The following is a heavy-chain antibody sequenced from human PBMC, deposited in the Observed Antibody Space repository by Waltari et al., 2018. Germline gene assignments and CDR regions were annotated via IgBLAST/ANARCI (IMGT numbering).Heavy chain of an antibody. D-gene: IGHD4-17*01. CDR1: GDSLHRANYY. J-gene: IGHJ4*02. CDR2: LSHSGTA. V-gene: IGHV4-31*01. CDR3: ARGHDYYFDY. Sequence: QVHLQESGPGLVKPPQTLSLHCTVSGDSLHRANYYWSWIRQLPEKGLEWIGYLSHSGTAYYNPSLKDLVTMSIDPSKNQFSLRLSSVTAADTAVYFCARGHDYYFDYWGQGILVAVSS.